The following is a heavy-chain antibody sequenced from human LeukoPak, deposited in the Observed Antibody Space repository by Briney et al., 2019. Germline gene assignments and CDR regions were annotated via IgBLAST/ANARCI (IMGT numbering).Heavy chain of an antibody. J-gene: IGHJ3*02. V-gene: IGHV1-8*03. CDR1: GYTFTSYD. CDR3: ARVTYDSSGYSSAFDI. CDR2: MNPNSGNT. Sequence: ASVKVSCKASGYTFTSYDINWVRQATGQGLEWMGWMNPNSGNTGYAQKFQGRVTITRNTSISTAYMELSSLRSEDTAVYYCARVTYDSSGYSSAFDIWGQGTMVTVSS. D-gene: IGHD3-22*01.